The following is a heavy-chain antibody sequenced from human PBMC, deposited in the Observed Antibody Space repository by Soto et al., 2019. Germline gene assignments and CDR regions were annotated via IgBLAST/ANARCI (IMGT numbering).Heavy chain of an antibody. J-gene: IGHJ4*02. CDR2: LSGTGGTT. D-gene: IGHD6-25*01. CDR3: AKFIVGTGGSSGWPWFLDS. CDR1: GFAFSSYA. Sequence: EVQLLESGGNLVQPGGSLRLSCAASGFAFSSYAMTWVRQAPGKGLEWVSALSGTGGTTYSADSVRGRFTIARDNSKNTLYLQMNGLSPEDSAIYYCAKFIVGTGGSSGWPWFLDSWVQGTLVTVSS. V-gene: IGHV3-23*01.